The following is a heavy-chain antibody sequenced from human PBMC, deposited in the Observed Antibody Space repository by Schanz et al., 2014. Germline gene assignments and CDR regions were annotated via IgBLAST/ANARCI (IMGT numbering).Heavy chain of an antibody. CDR3: AKHVRSLTGNDY. J-gene: IGHJ4*02. CDR1: GFTVSKNY. V-gene: IGHV3-33*06. D-gene: IGHD3-9*01. CDR2: IWYDGNNK. Sequence: VQLVESGGGLVQPGGSLRLSCAASGFTVSKNYMSWVRQAPGKGLEWVAIIWYDGNNKKYADSVKGRFTISRDNLKNTVYLQMNSLRAGDTAVYYCAKHVRSLTGNDYWGQGTLVTVSS.